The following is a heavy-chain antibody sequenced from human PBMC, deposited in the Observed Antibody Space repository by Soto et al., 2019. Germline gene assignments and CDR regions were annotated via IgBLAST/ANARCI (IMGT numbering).Heavy chain of an antibody. V-gene: IGHV3-48*02. CDR2: INSNSDNI. CDR3: TRNFDY. J-gene: IGHJ4*02. CDR1: GFTFSTYR. Sequence: GGSLRLSCAASGFTFSTYRMNWVRQAPGKGLEWVSYINSNSDNIYYADSVKGRFTISRDNAKNSLYLQMDSLRDEDTAVYYCTRNFDYWGQGTQVTVSS.